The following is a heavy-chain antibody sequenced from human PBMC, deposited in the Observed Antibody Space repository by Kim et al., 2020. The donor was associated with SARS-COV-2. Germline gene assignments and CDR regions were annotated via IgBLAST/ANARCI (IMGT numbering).Heavy chain of an antibody. Sequence: SQTLSLTCAISGDFVSSTSATWNWIRQSPSRGLEWLGRTYYRSKWYNEYPVSLQTRITINPDTSKNQFSLQLNSVTPEDTAVYFCAGSSAGMARGAFDIW. CDR2: TYYRSKWYN. CDR1: GDFVSSTSAT. V-gene: IGHV6-1*01. CDR3: AGSSAGMARGAFDI. D-gene: IGHD6-6*01. J-gene: IGHJ3*02.